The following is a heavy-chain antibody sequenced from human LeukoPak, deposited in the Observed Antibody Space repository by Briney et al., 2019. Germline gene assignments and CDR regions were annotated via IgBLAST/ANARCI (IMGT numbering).Heavy chain of an antibody. Sequence: GGSLRLSCAASGFTFSSYGMHWVRQAPGKGLEWVAFIWDDGSNKYYADSVKGRFTISRDNSKNTMYLQMNSLRAEDTAVYYCAKGGSSWYYYYMDVWGKGTTVTVSS. D-gene: IGHD6-13*01. CDR1: GFTFSSYG. CDR3: AKGGSSWYYYYMDV. V-gene: IGHV3-30*02. J-gene: IGHJ6*03. CDR2: IWDDGSNK.